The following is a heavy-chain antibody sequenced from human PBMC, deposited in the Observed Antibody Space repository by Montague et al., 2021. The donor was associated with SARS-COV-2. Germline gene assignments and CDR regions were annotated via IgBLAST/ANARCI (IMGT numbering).Heavy chain of an antibody. D-gene: IGHD3-9*01. V-gene: IGHV4-34*01. CDR3: ARGVYNRVIFVVRPRYYFDY. J-gene: IGHJ4*02. CDR1: TEAFNGYY. CDR2: VSHPCSA. Sequence: SETLSLTCAVYTEAFNGYYWSWIRKPHGPGLEWIGEVSHPCSATYNPYLTRRVRLSLYTYRKQVSLSLTSVTATDTATYYCARGVYNRVIFVVRPRYYFDYWGQGNKVAVSA.